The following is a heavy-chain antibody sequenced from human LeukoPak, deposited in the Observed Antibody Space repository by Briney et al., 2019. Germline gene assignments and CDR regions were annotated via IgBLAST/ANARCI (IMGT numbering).Heavy chain of an antibody. J-gene: IGHJ4*02. D-gene: IGHD3-22*01. Sequence: SETLSLTCTVSGGSISSSSYYWGWIRQPPGKGLEWIGRIYYSGSTYYNPSLKSRVTISVDTPKNQFSLKLSSVTAADAAVYYCAREVMYYYDSSAYSAFDSWGQGTLITVSS. CDR2: IYYSGST. CDR3: AREVMYYYDSSAYSAFDS. V-gene: IGHV4-39*07. CDR1: GGSISSSSYY.